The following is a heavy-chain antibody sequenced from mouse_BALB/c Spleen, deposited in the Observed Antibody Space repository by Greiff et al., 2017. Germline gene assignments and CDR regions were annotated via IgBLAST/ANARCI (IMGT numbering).Heavy chain of an antibody. Sequence: EVHLVESGGGLVQPGGSLKLSCAASGFTFSSYGMSWVRQTPDKRLELVATINSNGGSTYYPDSVKGRFTISRDNAKNTLYLQMSSLKSEDTAMYYCARVPYYYGYDYWGQGTTLTVSS. CDR3: ARVPYYYGYDY. V-gene: IGHV5-6-3*01. D-gene: IGHD1-2*01. CDR2: INSNGGST. CDR1: GFTFSSYG. J-gene: IGHJ2*01.